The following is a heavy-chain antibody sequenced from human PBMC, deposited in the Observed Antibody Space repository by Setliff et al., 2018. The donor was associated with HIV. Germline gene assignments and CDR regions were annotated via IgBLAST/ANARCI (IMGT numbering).Heavy chain of an antibody. D-gene: IGHD3-3*01. J-gene: IGHJ6*02. CDR2: MYSDGKT. V-gene: IGHV3-66*01. CDR1: GGSISSSNW. Sequence: ETLSLTCAVSGGSISSSNWWSWVRQAPGKGLEWVSIMYSDGKTYYGDSVKGRFILSRDNSRNILYLQMNSLRPEDAALYYCATVGFSRTYYATPYFYGLDVWGPGTTVTVSS. CDR3: ATVGFSRTYYATPYFYGLDV.